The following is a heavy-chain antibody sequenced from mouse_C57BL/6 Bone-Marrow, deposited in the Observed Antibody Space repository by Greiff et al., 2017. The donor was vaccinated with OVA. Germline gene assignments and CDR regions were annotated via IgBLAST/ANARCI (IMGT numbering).Heavy chain of an antibody. V-gene: IGHV14-3*01. J-gene: IGHJ1*03. CDR3: ARNPLYGNYWYFEV. Sequence: VQLQQSVAELVRPGASVKLSCTASGFTIKNTYMHWVKQRPEQGLEWIGRIDPANGNTKYAPKFQGKATITADTSSNTAYLQLSSLTSEDTAIYYCARNPLYGNYWYFEVWGTGTTVTVSS. D-gene: IGHD2-1*01. CDR2: IDPANGNT. CDR1: GFTIKNTY.